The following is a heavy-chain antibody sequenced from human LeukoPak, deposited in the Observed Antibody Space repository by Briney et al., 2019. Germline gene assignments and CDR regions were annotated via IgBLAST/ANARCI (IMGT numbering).Heavy chain of an antibody. CDR3: ASQSSPRF. D-gene: IGHD6-13*01. CDR2: INHSGST. Sequence: SETLSLTCAVYGGSFSGYYWSWIRQPPGKGLEWIGEINHSGSTNYNPSLKSRVTISIDTSKNQFSLKLTSVTAADTAVYYCASQSSPRFWGQGTLVTVSS. V-gene: IGHV4-34*01. CDR1: GGSFSGYY. J-gene: IGHJ1*01.